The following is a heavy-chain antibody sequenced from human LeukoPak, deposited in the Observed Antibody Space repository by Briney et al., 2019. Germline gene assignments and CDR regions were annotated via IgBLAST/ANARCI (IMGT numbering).Heavy chain of an antibody. V-gene: IGHV4-4*02. CDR2: DHLYGAT. J-gene: IGHJ4*02. CDR1: GGPILSTNW. D-gene: IGHD1-26*01. Sequence: SGTLPLTCSVSGGPILSTNWWSWVRPPPGEGLEWIGEDHLYGATKYNPSLEGRVTISIDQSKKHVSVEVISVTPADTSMCYCTRESGAFSRFGCWGQGTLVTVSS. CDR3: TRESGAFSRFGC.